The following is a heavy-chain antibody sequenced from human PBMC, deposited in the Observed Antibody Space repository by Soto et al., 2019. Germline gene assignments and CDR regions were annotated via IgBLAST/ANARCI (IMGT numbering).Heavy chain of an antibody. D-gene: IGHD1-26*01. CDR2: IYYSGST. CDR1: GGSISSSSYY. CDR3: ARRHRYGEDWFDP. J-gene: IGHJ5*02. Sequence: ASETLSLTCTVSGGSISSSSYYWGWIRQPPGKGLEWIGSIYYSGSTYYNPSLKSRVTISVDTSKNQFSLKLSSVTAADTAVYYCARRHRYGEDWFDPWGQGTLVTVSS. V-gene: IGHV4-39*01.